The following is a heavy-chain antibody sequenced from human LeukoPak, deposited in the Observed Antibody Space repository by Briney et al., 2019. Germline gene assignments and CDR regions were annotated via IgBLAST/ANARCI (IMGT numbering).Heavy chain of an antibody. J-gene: IGHJ5*02. V-gene: IGHV4-59*08. Sequence: SETLSLTCTVSGGSISSHYWSWVRQPPGKGLEWIGYIYYSGSTNYNPSLKSRVTISVDTSKNQFSLKLSSVTAADTAVYYCARHDDSSWYWFDPWGQGTLVTVSS. D-gene: IGHD6-13*01. CDR3: ARHDDSSWYWFDP. CDR2: IYYSGST. CDR1: GGSISSHY.